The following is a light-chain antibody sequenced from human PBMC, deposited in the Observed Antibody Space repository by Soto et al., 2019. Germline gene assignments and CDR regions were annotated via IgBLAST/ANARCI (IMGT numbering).Light chain of an antibody. J-gene: IGKJ1*01. V-gene: IGKV3-15*01. CDR2: DAS. CDR1: QSVSSR. Sequence: ETVMTHSPATLSVSPGERVTLSCRASQSVSSRLAWYQQKPGQAPRLLIYDASTRATGIPARFSGSGSGTEFTLTISSLQSEDFAVYCCQQHNNWPQTFGQGTKVDI. CDR3: QQHNNWPQT.